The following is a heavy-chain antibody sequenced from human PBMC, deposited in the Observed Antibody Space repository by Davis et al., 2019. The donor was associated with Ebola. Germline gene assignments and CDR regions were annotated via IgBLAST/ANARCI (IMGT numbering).Heavy chain of an antibody. Sequence: ASVPVPRMPSLYTFPGYYMHWLRQPPGQGLEWMGWINPNSGGTNYAQKFQGWVTMTRDTSISTAYMELRSLRSEDTAVYYCARDAVQGFDPWGQGTRVTVSS. V-gene: IGHV1-2*04. CDR3: ARDAVQGFDP. J-gene: IGHJ5*02. CDR1: LYTFPGYY. CDR2: INPNSGGT.